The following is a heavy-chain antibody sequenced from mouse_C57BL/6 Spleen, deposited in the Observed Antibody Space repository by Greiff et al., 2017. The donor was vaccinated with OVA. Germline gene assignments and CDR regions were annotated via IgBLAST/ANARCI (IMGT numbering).Heavy chain of an antibody. CDR1: GFTFSDYG. J-gene: IGHJ4*01. D-gene: IGHD2-5*01. Sequence: EVKLQESGGGLVKPGGSLKLSCAASGFTFSDYGMHWVRQAPEKGLEWVAYISSGSSTIYYADTVKGRFTISRDNAKNTLFLQMTSLRSEDTAMYYCARLNSNYGDYAMDYWGQGTSVTVSS. CDR3: ARLNSNYGDYAMDY. V-gene: IGHV5-17*01. CDR2: ISSGSSTI.